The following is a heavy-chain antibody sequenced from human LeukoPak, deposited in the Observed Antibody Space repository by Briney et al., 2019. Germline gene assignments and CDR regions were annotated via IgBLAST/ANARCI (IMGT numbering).Heavy chain of an antibody. J-gene: IGHJ4*02. CDR2: INHSGST. D-gene: IGHD3-3*01. CDR3: ARGHFNVLRFLEWFPSACTGFDY. V-gene: IGHV4-34*01. Sequence: SETLSLTCAVYGGSFGGYYWSWIRQPPGKGLEWIGEINHSGSTNYNPSLKSRVTISVDTSKNQFSLKLSSVTAADTAVYYCARGHFNVLRFLEWFPSACTGFDYWGQGTLVTVSS. CDR1: GGSFGGYY.